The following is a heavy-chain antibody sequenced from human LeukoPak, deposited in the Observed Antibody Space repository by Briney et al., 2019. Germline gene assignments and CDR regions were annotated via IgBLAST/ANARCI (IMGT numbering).Heavy chain of an antibody. CDR2: IYYSGTT. CDR3: VRRGQWLVPDT. D-gene: IGHD6-19*01. V-gene: IGHV4-59*08. J-gene: IGHJ3*02. CDR1: GGSLSNYY. Sequence: PSETLSLTCTVSGGSLSNYYWSWIRQPPGKGLEWIGYIYYSGTTYYNPSLKSRVTISVDTSKNQFSLKLSSVTAADTAVYYCVRRGQWLVPDTWGQGTMATVSS.